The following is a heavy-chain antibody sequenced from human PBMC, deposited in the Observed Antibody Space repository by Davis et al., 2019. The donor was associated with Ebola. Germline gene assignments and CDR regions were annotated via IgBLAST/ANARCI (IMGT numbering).Heavy chain of an antibody. CDR1: GFTFSDYY. J-gene: IGHJ4*02. D-gene: IGHD1-26*01. CDR2: ISSSSSYT. CDR3: AGRGSGSYQIDY. V-gene: IGHV3-11*03. Sequence: PGGSLRLSCAASGFTFSDYYMSWIRQAPGKGLEWVSYISSSSSYTNYADSVKGRFTISRDNAKNSLYLQMNSLRAEDTAVYYCAGRGSGSYQIDYWGQGTLVTVSS.